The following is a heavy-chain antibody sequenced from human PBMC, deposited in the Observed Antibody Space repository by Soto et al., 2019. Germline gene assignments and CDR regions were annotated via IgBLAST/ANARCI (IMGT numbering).Heavy chain of an antibody. CDR1: GGTFSSYA. D-gene: IGHD2-15*01. CDR2: IIPIFGTA. V-gene: IGHV1-69*01. CDR3: ARAGSRGYCSGGSCSDFDY. Sequence: QVQLVQSGAEVKKPGSSVKVSCKASGGTFSSYAISWVRQAPGQGLEWMGGIIPIFGTANYAQKFQGRVTITADESTSTAYMELSSLRSEDTAVYYCARAGSRGYCSGGSCSDFDYWGQGTLVTVSS. J-gene: IGHJ4*02.